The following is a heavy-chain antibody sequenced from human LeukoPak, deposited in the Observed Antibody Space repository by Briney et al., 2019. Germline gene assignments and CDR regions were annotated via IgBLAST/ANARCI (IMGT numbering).Heavy chain of an antibody. CDR3: TTGISISGVVVDP. V-gene: IGHV3-15*01. D-gene: IGHD3-3*01. CDR1: GFSFSKAW. CDR2: IKTKTEGETT. J-gene: IGHJ5*02. Sequence: GGSLRLSCVASGFSFSKAWMSWLRQAPGKGLEWVGHIKTKTEGETTGYAAPVKGRFTISRDDSKNAVYLQMNSLKSEDTAVYYCTTGISISGVVVDPWGQGTLVTVSS.